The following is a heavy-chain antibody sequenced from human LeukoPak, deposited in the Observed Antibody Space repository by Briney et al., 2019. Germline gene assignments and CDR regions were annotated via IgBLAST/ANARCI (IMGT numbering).Heavy chain of an antibody. V-gene: IGHV1-18*01. D-gene: IGHD3-10*01. CDR3: ARLDGVLLWFGTWGGPQHFDY. CDR2: ISAYNGNT. Sequence: ASVKVSCKASGYTFTSYGISWVRQAPGQGLEWMGWISAYNGNTNHAQKLQGRVTMTTDTSTSTAYMELRSLRSDDTAVYYCARLDGVLLWFGTWGGPQHFDYWGQGTLVTVSS. CDR1: GYTFTSYG. J-gene: IGHJ4*02.